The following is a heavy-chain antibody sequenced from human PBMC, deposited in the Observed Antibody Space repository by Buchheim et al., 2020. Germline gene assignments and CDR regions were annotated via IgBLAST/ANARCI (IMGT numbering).Heavy chain of an antibody. CDR2: INPSGGST. Sequence: EVQLLESGGGLVQFGGSLRLSCAASGFNFNTYVMTWVRQAPGKGQEWVSTINPSGGSTYYADSVKGRFTISRDNSKNTLYLRMNGLRAEDTAVYYCSGGFDFWSGFYHGDYWGQGTL. J-gene: IGHJ4*02. D-gene: IGHD3-3*01. V-gene: IGHV3-23*01. CDR3: SGGFDFWSGFYHGDY. CDR1: GFNFNTYV.